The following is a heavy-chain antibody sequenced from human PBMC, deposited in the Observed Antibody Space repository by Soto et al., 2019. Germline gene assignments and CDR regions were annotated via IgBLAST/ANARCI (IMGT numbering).Heavy chain of an antibody. V-gene: IGHV3-11*01. Sequence: QVQLVESGGGLVKPGGSLRLSCAASGFTFSDYYMSWIRQAPGKGLEWVSYISSSGSTIYYADSVKGRFTISRDNAKNSLYLQMNRLRAEDTAVYYCARDEYSSSSRMRYFDYWGQGTLVTVSS. J-gene: IGHJ4*02. CDR1: GFTFSDYY. CDR3: ARDEYSSSSRMRYFDY. CDR2: ISSSGSTI. D-gene: IGHD6-6*01.